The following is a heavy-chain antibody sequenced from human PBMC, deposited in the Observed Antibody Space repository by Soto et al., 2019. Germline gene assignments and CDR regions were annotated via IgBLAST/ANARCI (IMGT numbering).Heavy chain of an antibody. CDR3: ARDRRPIRYGGLDY. D-gene: IGHD3-16*01. V-gene: IGHV3-11*01. CDR2: ISDSATTI. J-gene: IGHJ4*02. CDR1: GFTFSDHY. Sequence: QVQLVESGGGLVKPGGSLTLSCAASGFTFSDHYMSWIRKAPGKGLEWISYISDSATTIYYADSVKGRFTISRDNAKNSLFLQMNSLRAEDTAVYYCARDRRPIRYGGLDYWGQGAQVTVSS.